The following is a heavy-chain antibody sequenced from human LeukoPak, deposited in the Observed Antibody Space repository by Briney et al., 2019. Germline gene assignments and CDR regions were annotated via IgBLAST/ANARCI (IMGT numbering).Heavy chain of an antibody. D-gene: IGHD4-17*01. V-gene: IGHV4-61*02. Sequence: SETLSLTCTVSGGSISSGSYYWSWIRQPAGKGLEWIWRIYTSGSTNYNPSLKSRVTISVDTSKNQFSLKLSSVTAAETAVYYCARGGDYGDYEGYWGQGTLVTVSS. CDR2: IYTSGST. J-gene: IGHJ4*02. CDR1: GGSISSGSYY. CDR3: ARGGDYGDYEGY.